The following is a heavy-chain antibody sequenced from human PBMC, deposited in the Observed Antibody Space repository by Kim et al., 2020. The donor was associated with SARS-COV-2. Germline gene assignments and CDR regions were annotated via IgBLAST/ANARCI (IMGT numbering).Heavy chain of an antibody. J-gene: IGHJ5*01. CDR1: GGSISSYY. Sequence: SETLSLTCTVSGGSISSYYWSWIRQHPGKGLEWIGYIYYSGSTNYNPSLKSRVTISVDTSKNQFSLKLSSVTAADTAVYYCAREVLLWFGKTNAVWNWFDPWGQGTLVTVSS. D-gene: IGHD3-10*01. CDR3: AREVLLWFGKTNAVWNWFDP. V-gene: IGHV4-59*01. CDR2: IYYSGST.